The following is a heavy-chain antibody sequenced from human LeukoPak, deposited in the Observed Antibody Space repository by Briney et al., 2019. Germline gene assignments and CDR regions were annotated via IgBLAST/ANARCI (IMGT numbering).Heavy chain of an antibody. D-gene: IGHD3-10*01. CDR1: GYTFTGYY. CDR2: INPNSGGT. CDR3: ARGRITMVRGVIINYYYYYMDV. Sequence: GASVKVSCKASGYTFTGYYMHWVRQAPGQGLEWMGWINPNSGGTNYAQKFQGRVTMTRDTSISTAYMELSRLRSDDTAVYYCARGRITMVRGVIINYYYYYMDVWGKGTTVTISS. J-gene: IGHJ6*03. V-gene: IGHV1-2*02.